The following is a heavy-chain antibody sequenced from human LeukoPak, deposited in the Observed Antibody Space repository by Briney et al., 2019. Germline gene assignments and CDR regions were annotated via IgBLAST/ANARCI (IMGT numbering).Heavy chain of an antibody. V-gene: IGHV3-30*02. CDR1: GFTFSSYG. CDR2: IRYDGSNK. CDR3: AKEGAVLGEYYYYYMDV. J-gene: IGHJ6*03. D-gene: IGHD3-16*01. Sequence: GGSLRLSCAASGFTFSSYGMHWVRQAPGKGLEWVTFIRYDGSNKYYADSVKGRFTVSRDNSNNTLYLQMNSLRGDDTAVYYCAKEGAVLGEYYYYYMDVWGKGTTATVSS.